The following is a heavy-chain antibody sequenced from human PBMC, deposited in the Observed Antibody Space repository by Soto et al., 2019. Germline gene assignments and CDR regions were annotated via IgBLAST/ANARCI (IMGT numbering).Heavy chain of an antibody. V-gene: IGHV3-7*01. D-gene: IGHD6-25*01. Sequence: EVQLVESGGGLVQPGGSLRLSCAASGLTFSSSWMSWARQAPGKGLEWVANIKQDGSEKYYLDSVKGRFTISRDNAKISLYLQMNSLRAEDTAVYYCARDLGYQTLDYWGQGTLVTVSS. CDR3: ARDLGYQTLDY. J-gene: IGHJ4*02. CDR1: GLTFSSSW. CDR2: IKQDGSEK.